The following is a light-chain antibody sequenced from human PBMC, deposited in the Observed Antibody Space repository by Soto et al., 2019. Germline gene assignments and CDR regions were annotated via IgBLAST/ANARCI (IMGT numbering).Light chain of an antibody. Sequence: DIQMTQSPSSLSASVEDRVTITCRASQSVSKYLNWYQQNPGKAPKLLIYGAISLHSGVPSRFSGSGSGTYFTLTISNLQPEDFASYYCQQSYSTPGTFGQGTKVEIK. CDR1: QSVSKY. CDR2: GAI. CDR3: QQSYSTPGT. J-gene: IGKJ1*01. V-gene: IGKV1-39*01.